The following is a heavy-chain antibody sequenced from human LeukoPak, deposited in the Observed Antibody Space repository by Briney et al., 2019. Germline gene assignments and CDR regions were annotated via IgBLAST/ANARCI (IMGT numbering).Heavy chain of an antibody. CDR3: ASSEWEPRDAFDI. V-gene: IGHV4-39*07. Sequence: SETLSLTCTVSGGSISSSSYYWGWIRQPPGKGLEWIGSIYYSGSTYYNPSLKSRVTISVDTSKNQFSLKLSSVTAADTAVYYCASSEWEPRDAFDIWGQGTMVTVSS. J-gene: IGHJ3*02. D-gene: IGHD1-26*01. CDR2: IYYSGST. CDR1: GGSISSSSYY.